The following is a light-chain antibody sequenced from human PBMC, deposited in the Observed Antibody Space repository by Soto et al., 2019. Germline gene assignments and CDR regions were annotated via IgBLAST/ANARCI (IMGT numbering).Light chain of an antibody. CDR2: GAS. V-gene: IGKV3-20*01. Sequence: SQSVSSSYLGWYQQQPGQAPRLLIYGASSRATGIPDRFSCCACRTRHTIKICSLGIPAYPVYRSQPNCRLPRTFGQGTKVDIK. CDR1: QSVSSSY. J-gene: IGKJ1*01. CDR3: QPNCRLPRT.